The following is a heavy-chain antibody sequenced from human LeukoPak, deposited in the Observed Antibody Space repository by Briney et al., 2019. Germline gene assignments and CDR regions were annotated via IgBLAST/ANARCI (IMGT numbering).Heavy chain of an antibody. CDR1: GGSISGGSYS. V-gene: IGHV4-61*01. CDR2: IYYSGST. J-gene: IGHJ4*02. D-gene: IGHD3-16*01. Sequence: SQTLSLTCTVSGGSISGGSYSWSWIRQPPGKGLDWIGYIYYSGSTKYNLSLKSRVTISVDTSKNQLSLKLSSVTAADTAVYYCARGEYGLFDYWGQGTLVTVSS. CDR3: ARGEYGLFDY.